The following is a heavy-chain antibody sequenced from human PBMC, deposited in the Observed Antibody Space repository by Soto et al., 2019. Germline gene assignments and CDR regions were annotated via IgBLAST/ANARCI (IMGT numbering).Heavy chain of an antibody. CDR1: GFAFDDYA. CDR2: INWNSGSI. CDR3: VKDESINWYSGHFRH. J-gene: IGHJ1*01. V-gene: IGHV3-9*01. D-gene: IGHD6-13*01. Sequence: TGGSLRLSCAASGFAFDDYAMHWVRQAPGKGLEWVSGINWNSGSIGYGDSVKGRFAISRDNAKNSLHLQMNSLSAEDTAFYYCVKDESINWYSGHFRHWGQGTLVTVSS.